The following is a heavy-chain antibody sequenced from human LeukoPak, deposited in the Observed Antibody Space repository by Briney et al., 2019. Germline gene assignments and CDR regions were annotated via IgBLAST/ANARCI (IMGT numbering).Heavy chain of an antibody. CDR2: IYYSGST. D-gene: IGHD2-2*02. CDR3: ARGVVVVPAAIFWGYYYYYMDV. Sequence: SETLSLTCTVSGGSISSYYWSWIQQPPGKGLEWIGYIYYSGSTNYNPSLKSRVTISVDTSKNQFSLKLSSVTAADTAVYYCARGVVVVPAAIFWGYYYYYMDVWGKGTTVTVSS. V-gene: IGHV4-59*12. J-gene: IGHJ6*03. CDR1: GGSISSYY.